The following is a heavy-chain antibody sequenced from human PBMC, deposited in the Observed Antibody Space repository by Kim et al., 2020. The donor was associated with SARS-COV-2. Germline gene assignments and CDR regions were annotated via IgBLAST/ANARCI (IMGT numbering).Heavy chain of an antibody. Sequence: GGSLRLSCAASGFTFSSYAMHWVRQAPGKGLEWVAVISYDGSNKYYADSVKGRFTISRDNSKNTLYLQMNSLRAEDTAVYYCARGRLERWLQIPGRNLDYWGQGTLVTVSS. D-gene: IGHD5-12*01. CDR3: ARGRLERWLQIPGRNLDY. CDR1: GFTFSSYA. CDR2: ISYDGSNK. J-gene: IGHJ4*02. V-gene: IGHV3-30*04.